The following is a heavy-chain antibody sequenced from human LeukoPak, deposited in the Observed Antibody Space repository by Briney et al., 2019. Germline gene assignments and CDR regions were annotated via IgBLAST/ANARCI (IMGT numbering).Heavy chain of an antibody. CDR1: GGTFSSYA. J-gene: IGHJ6*04. CDR2: IIPIFGTA. CDR3: ARALIVVVPAAPPEYYYYGMDV. Sequence: ASVKVSCKASGGTFSSYAISWVRQAPGQGLEWMGGIIPIFGTANYAQKFQGRVTITADESTSTAYMELSSLRSEDTAVYYCARALIVVVPAAPPEYYYYGMDVWGKGTTVTVSS. V-gene: IGHV1-69*01. D-gene: IGHD2-2*01.